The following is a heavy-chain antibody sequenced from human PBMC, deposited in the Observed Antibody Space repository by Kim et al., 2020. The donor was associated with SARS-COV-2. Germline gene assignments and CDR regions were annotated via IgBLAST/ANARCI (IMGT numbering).Heavy chain of an antibody. CDR3: AKLTTVAPSDY. V-gene: IGHV3-30*18. CDR2: ISYDGRNK. Sequence: GGSLRLSCAASGFTFSNYDMHWVRQAPGKGLEWVAVISYDGRNKYYADSVKGRFTISRDNSKNTLHLQMNSLSAEDTAVYYCAKLTTVAPSDYWGQGTLVTVSS. CDR1: GFTFSNYD. D-gene: IGHD4-17*01. J-gene: IGHJ4*02.